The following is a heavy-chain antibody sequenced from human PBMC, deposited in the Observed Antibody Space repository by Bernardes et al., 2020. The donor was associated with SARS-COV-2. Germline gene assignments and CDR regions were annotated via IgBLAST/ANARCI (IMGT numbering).Heavy chain of an antibody. CDR2: ISWNSGSI. V-gene: IGHV3-9*01. CDR3: AKGDWRWLVYYYGMDV. CDR1: GFTFDDYA. Sequence: GGSLRLSCAASGFTFDDYAMHWVRQAPGKGLEWVSGISWNSGSIGYADSVKGRFTISRDNAKNSLYLQMNSLRAEDTALYYCAKGDWRWLVYYYGMDVWGQGTTVTVSS. D-gene: IGHD6-19*01. J-gene: IGHJ6*02.